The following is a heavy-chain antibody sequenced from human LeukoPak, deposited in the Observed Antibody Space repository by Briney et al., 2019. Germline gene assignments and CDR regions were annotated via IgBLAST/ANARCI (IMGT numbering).Heavy chain of an antibody. CDR3: AREGYYDSSGYYR. CDR2: IKQDGSEK. D-gene: IGHD3-22*01. V-gene: IGHV3-7*01. CDR1: GFTFSSYW. Sequence: GGSLRLSCAASGFTFSSYWMSWVRQAPGKGPEWVANIKQDGSEKYYVDSVKGRFTISRDNAKNSLYLQMNSLRAEDTAVYYCAREGYYDSSGYYRWGQGTLVTVSS. J-gene: IGHJ4*02.